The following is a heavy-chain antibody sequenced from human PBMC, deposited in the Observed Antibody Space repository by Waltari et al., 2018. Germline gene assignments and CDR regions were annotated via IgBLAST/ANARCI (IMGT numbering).Heavy chain of an antibody. CDR3: SKRGGDY. V-gene: IGHV3-23*01. CDR2: MSGSGGST. J-gene: IGHJ4*02. Sequence: EVQLLESGGDLVQPGGSLRLSCAASGFTFSTYGMSWVRQAPGKGLEWGSTMSGSGGSTYYGDSGKGRFTISRDNSKDTLFLQMNNLRAEDTALYYCSKRGGDYWGQGTLVTVSS. CDR1: GFTFSTYG. D-gene: IGHD3-16*01.